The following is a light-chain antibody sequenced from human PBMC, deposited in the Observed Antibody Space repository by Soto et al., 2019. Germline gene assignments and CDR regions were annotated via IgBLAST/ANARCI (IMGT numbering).Light chain of an antibody. J-gene: IGKJ1*01. CDR2: GAF. Sequence: EIVLTQSPGTLSLSPGERATLSCRASQSVSTSYLAWYQQKPGQAPRLLIYGAFSRATGIADRFSGSGSGTDFTLTISRLEPEDFAVYYCHQYGSSPWAFGQGTKVEIK. CDR1: QSVSTSY. V-gene: IGKV3-20*01. CDR3: HQYGSSPWA.